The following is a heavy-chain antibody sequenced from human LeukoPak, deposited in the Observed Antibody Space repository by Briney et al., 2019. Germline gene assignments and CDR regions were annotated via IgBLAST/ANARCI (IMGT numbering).Heavy chain of an antibody. CDR3: ARDRNTDFWSGYYTNYFDY. D-gene: IGHD3-3*01. V-gene: IGHV3-48*04. CDR2: ISSSSSTI. CDR1: GFTFSSYS. J-gene: IGHJ4*02. Sequence: AGGSLRLSCAASGFTFSSYSMNWVRQAPGKGLEPISYISSSSSTIYYADSVKGRFTISRDNAKNSLSLQMSSLRAEDTAVYYCARDRNTDFWSGYYTNYFDYWGQGTLVIVSS.